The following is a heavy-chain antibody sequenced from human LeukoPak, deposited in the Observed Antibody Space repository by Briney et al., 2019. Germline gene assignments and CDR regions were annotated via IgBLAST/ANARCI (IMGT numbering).Heavy chain of an antibody. CDR3: ARSMVRGDQPYYYYMDV. J-gene: IGHJ6*03. D-gene: IGHD3-10*01. V-gene: IGHV6-1*01. CDR2: TYYRSKWYN. CDR1: GDSVSSNSAA. Sequence: SQTLSLTCAISGDSVSSNSAAWNWIRQSPSRGLEWLGRTYYRSKWYNDYAVSVKSRITINPDTSKNQFSLQLNSVTPEDTAVYYCARSMVRGDQPYYYYMDVWGKGTTVTISS.